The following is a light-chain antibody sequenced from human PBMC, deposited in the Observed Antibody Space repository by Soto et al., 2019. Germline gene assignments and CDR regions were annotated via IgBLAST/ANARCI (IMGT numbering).Light chain of an antibody. CDR1: SSNIGSNS. CDR2: SND. V-gene: IGLV1-44*01. Sequence: QSVLTQPPSASGTPGQRVTISCSRSSSNIGSNSVNWYQQLPGTAPKLLIYSNDRRPSGVPDRFSGSKSGTSASLAISGLQYEDEADYYCAAWDDSLNGYVFGTGTKVTVL. J-gene: IGLJ1*01. CDR3: AAWDDSLNGYV.